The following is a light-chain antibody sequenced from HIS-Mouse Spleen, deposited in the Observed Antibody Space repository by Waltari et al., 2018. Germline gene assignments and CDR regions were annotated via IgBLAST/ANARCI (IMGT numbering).Light chain of an antibody. J-gene: IGLJ3*02. Sequence: QSVLTQPPSVSAAPGQTVTISCPGTSSNIGNNSVSWYQQLPGTAPKLLIYDNNKRPSGIPDRFSGSKSGTSATLGITGLQTGDEADYYCGTWDSSLSAWVFGGGTKLTVL. CDR2: DNN. CDR3: GTWDSSLSAWV. V-gene: IGLV1-51*01. CDR1: SSNIGNNS.